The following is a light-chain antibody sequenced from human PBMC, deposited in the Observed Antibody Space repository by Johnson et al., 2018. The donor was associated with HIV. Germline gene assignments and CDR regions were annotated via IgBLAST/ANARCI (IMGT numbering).Light chain of an antibody. Sequence: QSVLTQPPSVSAAPGQKVTISCSGSSSNIGNNSVSWYQDVPGTAPKLLIYENNKRPSGIPDRFSASKSGTSATLDITGPQTGDEADYYCGAWDSGLTAHFVFGTGTKITVL. J-gene: IGLJ1*01. V-gene: IGLV1-51*01. CDR3: GAWDSGLTAHFV. CDR2: ENN. CDR1: SSNIGNNS.